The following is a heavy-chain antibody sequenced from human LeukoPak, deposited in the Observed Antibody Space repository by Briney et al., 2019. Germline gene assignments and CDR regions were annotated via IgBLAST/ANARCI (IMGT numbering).Heavy chain of an antibody. D-gene: IGHD3-3*01. J-gene: IGHJ6*02. Sequence: GGSLRLSCAASGFTFSTYAMNWVRQAPGKWLEWVSGITGSGGSTYYADSVKGRFTISRDNSKNTLYLQMNSLRAEDTAVYYCAKDLRRSGYSTGMDVWGQGTTVTVSS. CDR3: AKDLRRSGYSTGMDV. CDR2: ITGSGGST. CDR1: GFTFSTYA. V-gene: IGHV3-23*01.